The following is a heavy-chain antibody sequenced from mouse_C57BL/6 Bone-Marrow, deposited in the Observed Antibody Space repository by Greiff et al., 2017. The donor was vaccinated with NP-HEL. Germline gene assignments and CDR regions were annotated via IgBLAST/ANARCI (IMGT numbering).Heavy chain of an antibody. V-gene: IGHV1-64*01. J-gene: IGHJ1*03. D-gene: IGHD1-1*01. CDR1: GYTFTSYW. Sequence: QVQLQQPGAELVKPGASVKLSCKASGYTFTSYWMHWVKQRPGQGLEWIGMIHPNSGSTNYNEKFKSKATLTVDKSSSTAYMQLSSLTSEDSAVYYCASGATLYGSWYFDVWGTGTTVTVSS. CDR3: ASGATLYGSWYFDV. CDR2: IHPNSGST.